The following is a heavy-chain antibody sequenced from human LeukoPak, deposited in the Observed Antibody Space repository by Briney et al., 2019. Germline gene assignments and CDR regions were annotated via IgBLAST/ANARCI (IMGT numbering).Heavy chain of an antibody. CDR2: ISGGSSTI. V-gene: IGHV3-48*04. D-gene: IGHD1-26*01. CDR1: GFTFSSYS. J-gene: IGHJ5*02. CDR3: ARVVYRGSRPQFHP. Sequence: PGGSLRLSCAASGFTFSSYSMNWVRQAPGKGRGWVSYISGGSSTIYYADSVKGRFTISRDNAKNSLYLQMNRLRAEDTAVYYCARVVYRGSRPQFHPWGQGTLVPVSS.